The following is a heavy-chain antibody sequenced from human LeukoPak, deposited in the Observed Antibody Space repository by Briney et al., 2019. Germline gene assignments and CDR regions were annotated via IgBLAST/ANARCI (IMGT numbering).Heavy chain of an antibody. CDR1: GYTFTSYY. J-gene: IGHJ6*03. D-gene: IGHD3-16*01. V-gene: IGHV1-46*01. CDR3: ARLVGDYIWGSYSYYYYMDV. Sequence: ASVKVSCKASGYTFTSYYMHWVRQAPGQGLEWMGIITPSGGSTSYAQKFQGRVTMTRDTSTSTVYMELSSLRSEDTAVYYCARLVGDYIWGSYSYYYYMDVWGKGTTVTVSS. CDR2: ITPSGGST.